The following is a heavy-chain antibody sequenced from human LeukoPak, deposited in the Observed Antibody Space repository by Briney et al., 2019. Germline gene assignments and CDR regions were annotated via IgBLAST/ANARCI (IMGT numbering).Heavy chain of an antibody. Sequence: SETLSLTCTVSGGTIRSYYWGWIRQPPGKGLEWIGYIYYSGNTNYNPSLKSRVTISVDVSKNQFSLKLSSVTSADTAVYYCARVDPCGGDCYSDYYYYMDVWGKGTTVTVSS. D-gene: IGHD2-21*01. CDR1: GGTIRSYY. J-gene: IGHJ6*03. CDR2: IYYSGNT. V-gene: IGHV4-59*01. CDR3: ARVDPCGGDCYSDYYYYMDV.